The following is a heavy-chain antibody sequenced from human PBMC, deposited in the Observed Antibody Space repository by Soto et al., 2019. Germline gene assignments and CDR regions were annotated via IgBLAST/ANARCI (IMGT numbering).Heavy chain of an antibody. Sequence: VQLVESGGGLVKPGGSLRLSCAASGFSFTNAWMNWVRQAPGKGLEWVGRIKSKADGGTTDYGASVKGRFTISRDDSKNTLYLQMKSLKTEDTAVYYCTTGTVGYSYGYWGQGTLVTVSS. CDR1: GFSFTNAW. CDR2: IKSKADGGTT. D-gene: IGHD5-18*01. V-gene: IGHV3-15*01. J-gene: IGHJ4*02. CDR3: TTGTVGYSYGY.